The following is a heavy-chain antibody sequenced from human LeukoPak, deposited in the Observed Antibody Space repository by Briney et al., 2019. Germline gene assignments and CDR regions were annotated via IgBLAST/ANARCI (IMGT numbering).Heavy chain of an antibody. Sequence: GRSLRLSCAASGFTFSHYAFHWVRQAPGKGLEWVAVIWSGATNQFYADSVKGRFTISRDYSQKTVYLEMDSLTIEDTAIYYCAKDAQRGFDYSNSLEYWGPGTLVSVSS. J-gene: IGHJ4*02. CDR1: GFTFSHYA. V-gene: IGHV3-33*06. CDR2: IWSGATNQ. CDR3: AKDAQRGFDYSNSLEY. D-gene: IGHD4-11*01.